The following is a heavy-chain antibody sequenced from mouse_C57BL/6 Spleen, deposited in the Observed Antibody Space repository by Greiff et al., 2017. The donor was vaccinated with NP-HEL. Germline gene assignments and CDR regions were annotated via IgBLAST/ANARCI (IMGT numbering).Heavy chain of an antibody. Sequence: EVKLVESEGGLVQPGSSMKLSCTASGFTFSDYYMAWVRQVPEKGLEWVANINYDGSSTYYLDSLKSRFIISRDNAKNILYLQMSSLKSEDTATYYCARENSPYYYAMGDWGKGTSVTVAS. V-gene: IGHV5-16*01. CDR3: ARENSPYYYAMGD. CDR2: INYDGSST. J-gene: IGHJ4*01. CDR1: GFTFSDYY. D-gene: IGHD2-12*01.